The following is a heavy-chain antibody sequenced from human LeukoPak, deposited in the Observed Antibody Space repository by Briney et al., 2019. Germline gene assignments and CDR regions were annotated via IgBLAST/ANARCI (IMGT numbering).Heavy chain of an antibody. CDR1: GYTFTGYY. CDR3: ARVEVLLSAFDI. Sequence: GASVKVSCKASGYTFTGYYMHWVRQAPGHGLEWMGWINPNSGGTNYAQKFQGRVTMTRDTSISTAYMELSRLRSDDTAVYYCARVEVLLSAFDIWGQGTMVTVSS. D-gene: IGHD1-1*01. CDR2: INPNSGGT. V-gene: IGHV1-2*02. J-gene: IGHJ3*02.